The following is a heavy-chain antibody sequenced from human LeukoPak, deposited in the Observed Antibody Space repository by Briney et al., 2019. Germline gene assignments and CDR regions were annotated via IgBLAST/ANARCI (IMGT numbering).Heavy chain of an antibody. CDR2: IYYSGST. Sequence: SQTLSLTCTVSGGSISSGGYYWSWIRQLPGKGLEWIGYIYYSGSTYYNPSLKSRVTISVDTSKNQFSLKLSSVTAADTAAYYCARTLRTIGAFDIWGQGTMVTVSS. D-gene: IGHD4/OR15-4a*01. J-gene: IGHJ3*02. V-gene: IGHV4-31*03. CDR1: GGSISSGGYY. CDR3: ARTLRTIGAFDI.